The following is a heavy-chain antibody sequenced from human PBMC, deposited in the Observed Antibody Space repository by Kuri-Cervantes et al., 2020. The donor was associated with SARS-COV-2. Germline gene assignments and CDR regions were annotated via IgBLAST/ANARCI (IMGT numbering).Heavy chain of an antibody. CDR2: ISYDGSNK. CDR1: GFTFSSYA. D-gene: IGHD5-18*01. J-gene: IGHJ3*02. Sequence: GGSLRLSCAASGFTFSSYAMHWVRQAPGKGLEWVAVISYDGSNKYYADPVKGRFTISRDNSKNTLYLQMNSLRAEDTAVYYCAGDGYSYRLGPRGAFDIWGQGTMVTVSS. V-gene: IGHV3-30-3*01. CDR3: AGDGYSYRLGPRGAFDI.